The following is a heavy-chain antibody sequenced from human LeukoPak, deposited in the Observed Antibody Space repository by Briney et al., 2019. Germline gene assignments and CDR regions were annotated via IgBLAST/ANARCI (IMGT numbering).Heavy chain of an antibody. J-gene: IGHJ4*02. D-gene: IGHD3-3*01. V-gene: IGHV1-46*01. CDR1: GYTFTSYY. Sequence: GASVKVSCKASGYTFTSYYMHWVRQAPGQGLEWMGIINPSGGSTSYAQKFQGRVTMTRDMSTSTVYMELSSLRSEDTAVYYCARDPITIFGVVIYYFDYWGQGTLVTVSS. CDR2: INPSGGST. CDR3: ARDPITIFGVVIYYFDY.